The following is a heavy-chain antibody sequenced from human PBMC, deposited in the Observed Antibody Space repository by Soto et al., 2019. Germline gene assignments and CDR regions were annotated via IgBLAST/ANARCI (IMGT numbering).Heavy chain of an antibody. CDR3: AKDSGPVADGLDY. Sequence: GVSLRLSCAASGFTFSSYAMSWVRQAPGKGLEWVSSISDIGGSTYYADSVKGRFTISRDNSKNTLYLQMNSLRAEDTAVYYCAKDSGPVADGLDYWGQGTLVTVSS. CDR1: GFTFSSYA. CDR2: ISDIGGST. V-gene: IGHV3-23*01. J-gene: IGHJ4*02. D-gene: IGHD6-13*01.